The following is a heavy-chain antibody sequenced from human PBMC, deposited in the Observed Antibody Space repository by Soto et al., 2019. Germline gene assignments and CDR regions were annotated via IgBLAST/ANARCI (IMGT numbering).Heavy chain of an antibody. V-gene: IGHV4-39*01. Sequence: QLQLQESGPGLVKPSETLSLTCTVSGGSISSSSYYWGWIRQPPGKGLEWIGSIYYSGSTYYNPSLKSRVTLSVDTSKNQFSLKLSSVTAADTAVYYCARRGITMFRGVIPPGMDVWGQGTTVTVSS. CDR1: GGSISSSSYY. CDR2: IYYSGST. CDR3: ARRGITMFRGVIPPGMDV. D-gene: IGHD3-10*01. J-gene: IGHJ6*02.